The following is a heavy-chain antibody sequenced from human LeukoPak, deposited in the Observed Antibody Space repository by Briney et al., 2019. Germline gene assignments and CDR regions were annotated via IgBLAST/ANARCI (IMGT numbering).Heavy chain of an antibody. CDR3: ARGTIVGATYWFDP. V-gene: IGHV3-21*01. CDR1: GFTFSSYS. Sequence: GGSLRLSCAASGFTFSSYSMNWVRQAPGKGLEWVSSISSSSSYIYYADSVKGRFTISRDNAKISLYLQMYSLRAEDTAVYYCARGTIVGATYWFDPWGQGTLVTVSS. D-gene: IGHD1-26*01. CDR2: ISSSSSYI. J-gene: IGHJ5*02.